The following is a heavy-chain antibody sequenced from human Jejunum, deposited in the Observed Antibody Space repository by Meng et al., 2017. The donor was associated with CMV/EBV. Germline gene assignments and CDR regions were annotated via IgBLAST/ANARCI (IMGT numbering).Heavy chain of an antibody. Sequence: FPFSIYSMNCVRQAPGKGLEWISYITSSSTTIYYADSVRGRFTVSRDDATNSLYLQMNNVRDEDTAIYYCARDSFLGAAEVLPLDNWGQGTLVTVSS. J-gene: IGHJ4*02. V-gene: IGHV3-48*02. CDR3: ARDSFLGAAEVLPLDN. CDR1: FPFSIYS. CDR2: ITSSSTTI. D-gene: IGHD6-13*01.